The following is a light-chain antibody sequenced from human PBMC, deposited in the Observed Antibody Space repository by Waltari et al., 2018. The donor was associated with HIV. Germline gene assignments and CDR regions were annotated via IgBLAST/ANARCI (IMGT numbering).Light chain of an antibody. V-gene: IGLV1-44*01. J-gene: IGLJ3*02. CDR1: GSNIGPNF. CDR3: SSYATGSCTV. Sequence: QSVLTQPPSASGIPGQTVIISCSGGGSNIGPNFVNWFHQVPGAAPKLLIHSNDQRPSGVPDRFSGSKSGNSASLTISGLQAEDEADYYCSSYATGSCTVFGGGTKLTVL. CDR2: SND.